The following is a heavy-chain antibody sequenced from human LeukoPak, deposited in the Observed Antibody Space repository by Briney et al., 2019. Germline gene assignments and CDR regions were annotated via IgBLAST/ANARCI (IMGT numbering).Heavy chain of an antibody. CDR1: GFTFSSYE. CDR3: ARARLDSSSSEYYYYMDV. J-gene: IGHJ6*03. CDR2: ISSSGSTI. D-gene: IGHD6-6*01. V-gene: IGHV3-48*03. Sequence: PGGSPRLSCAASGFTFSSYEMNWVRQAPGKGLEWVSYISSSGSTIYYADSVKGRFTISRDNAKNSLYLQMNSLRAEDTAVYYCARARLDSSSSEYYYYMDVWGKGTTVTVSS.